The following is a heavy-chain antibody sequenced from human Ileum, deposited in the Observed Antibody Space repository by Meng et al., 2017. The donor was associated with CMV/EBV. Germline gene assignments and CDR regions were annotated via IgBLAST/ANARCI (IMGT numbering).Heavy chain of an antibody. Sequence: GGSLRLSCAVSGFTFRDYAMTWVRQAPGKGLEWVSLIYSSGSSSYYADSMKGRFTVSRDNSKNTLYLEMNSLRVEDTAVYYCAKDRYTGYSYFDYWGQGTLVTVSS. CDR1: GFTFRDYA. V-gene: IGHV3-23*03. J-gene: IGHJ4*02. D-gene: IGHD3-16*02. CDR2: IYSSGSSS. CDR3: AKDRYTGYSYFDY.